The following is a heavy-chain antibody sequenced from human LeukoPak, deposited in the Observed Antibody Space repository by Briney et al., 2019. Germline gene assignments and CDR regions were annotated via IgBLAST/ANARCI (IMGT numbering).Heavy chain of an antibody. CDR2: IIPIFGTA. V-gene: IGHV1-69*13. Sequence: ASVKVSCKASGGTFSSYAISWVRQAPGQGLEWMGGIIPIFGTANYAQKFQGRVTITADESTSTAYMELSSLRSEDTAVYYCARTGGVTYSSSWYCWFDPWGQGTLVTVSS. CDR1: GGTFSSYA. J-gene: IGHJ5*02. D-gene: IGHD6-13*01. CDR3: ARTGGVTYSSSWYCWFDP.